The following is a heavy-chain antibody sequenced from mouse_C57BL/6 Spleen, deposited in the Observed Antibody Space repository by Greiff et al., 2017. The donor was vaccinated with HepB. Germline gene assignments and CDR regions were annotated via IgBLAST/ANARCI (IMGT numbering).Heavy chain of an antibody. CDR1: GYTFTDYN. CDR2: INPNNGGT. J-gene: IGHJ2*01. Sequence: VHVKQSGPELVKPGASVKMSCKASGYTFTDYNMHWVKQSHGKSLEWIGYINPNNGGTSYNQKFKGKATLTVNKSSSTAYMELRSLTSEDSAVYYCARAYYYGSSGYWGQGTTLTVSS. D-gene: IGHD1-1*01. V-gene: IGHV1-22*01. CDR3: ARAYYYGSSGY.